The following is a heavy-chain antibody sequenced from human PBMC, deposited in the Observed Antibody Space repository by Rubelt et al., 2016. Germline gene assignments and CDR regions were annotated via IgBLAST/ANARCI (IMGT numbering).Heavy chain of an antibody. CDR3: ARQGGRGLISTEY. D-gene: IGHD3-10*01. Sequence: QPQLQESGPGLVKPSETLSLICSVSGGSMTSREYYWGWIRQAPGKGLEWIGSIFSSGGTFYNPAHKRRVTISMDTSKSQFFLDLNAVTAADTGVYYCARQGGRGLISTEYWGRGALVTVSS. J-gene: IGHJ2*01. V-gene: IGHV4-39*01. CDR2: IFSSGGT. CDR1: GGSMTSREYY.